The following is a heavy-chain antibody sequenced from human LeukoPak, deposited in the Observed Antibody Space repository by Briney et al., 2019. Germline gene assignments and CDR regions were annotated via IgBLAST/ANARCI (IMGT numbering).Heavy chain of an antibody. CDR1: GGSISSSSYY. V-gene: IGHV4-39*01. J-gene: IGHJ4*02. Sequence: SETLSLTCTVSGGSISSSSYYWGWIRQPPGKGLEWIGSIYYSGSTYYNPSLMSRVTISVDTSKNQFSLKLSSVTAADTAVYYCARRYYYDSSGYYPFDYWGQGTLVTVSS. D-gene: IGHD3-22*01. CDR3: ARRYYYDSSGYYPFDY. CDR2: IYYSGST.